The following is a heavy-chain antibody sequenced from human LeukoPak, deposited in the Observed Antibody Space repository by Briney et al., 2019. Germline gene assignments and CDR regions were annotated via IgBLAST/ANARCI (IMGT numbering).Heavy chain of an antibody. Sequence: GESLKISCKGFGYSFTSFWIGWVRQVPGKGLGWMGIIYLGDSDTRFSTSFQAQVSISADKSISTAYLQWSSQKASDTARYYCASPYCSSTSCSFDAFDIWGQGTMVTVSS. J-gene: IGHJ3*02. CDR2: IYLGDSDT. D-gene: IGHD2-2*01. CDR1: GYSFTSFW. V-gene: IGHV5-51*01. CDR3: ASPYCSSTSCSFDAFDI.